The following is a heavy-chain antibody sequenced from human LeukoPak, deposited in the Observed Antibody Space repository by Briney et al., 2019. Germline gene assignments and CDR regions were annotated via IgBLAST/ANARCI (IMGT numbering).Heavy chain of an antibody. V-gene: IGHV3-23*01. CDR3: AKDRDGWGSFPFDY. CDR2: TSRSGDST. Sequence: GGSLRLSCAASGFTFSSYAMSWVRQAPGKGLEWVSATSRSGDSTQYADSVKGRFTISRDNSKNTLFLQMDSLRVEDTAVYYCAKDRDGWGSFPFDYWGQGTLVTVSS. D-gene: IGHD3-10*01. CDR1: GFTFSSYA. J-gene: IGHJ4*02.